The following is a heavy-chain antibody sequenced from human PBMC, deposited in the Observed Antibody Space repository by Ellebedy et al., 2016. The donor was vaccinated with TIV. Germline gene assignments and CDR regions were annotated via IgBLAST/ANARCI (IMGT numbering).Heavy chain of an antibody. CDR3: ASSVVAAPAIDY. V-gene: IGHV1-69*02. D-gene: IGHD2-15*01. CDR1: GYTFSNYF. Sequence: AASVKVSCKASGYTFSNYFMHWVRQAPGQGLEWMGRIIPILGIANYAQKFQGRVTITADKSTSTAYMELSSLRSEDTAVYYCASSVVAAPAIDYWGQGTLVTVSS. CDR2: IIPILGIA. J-gene: IGHJ4*02.